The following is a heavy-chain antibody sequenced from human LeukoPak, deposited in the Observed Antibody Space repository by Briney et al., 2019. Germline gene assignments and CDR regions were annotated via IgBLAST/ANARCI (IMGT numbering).Heavy chain of an antibody. CDR3: ARHGYPYWFDP. CDR1: GGSISSSSYY. J-gene: IGHJ5*02. D-gene: IGHD6-13*01. CDR2: IYYSGST. Sequence: SETLSLTCTVSGGSISSSSYYWGWIRQPPGKGLEWIGSIYYSGSTYYNPSLKSRVTISVDTSKNQFSLKLSSVTAADTAVYYCARHGYPYWFDPWGQGTLVIVSS. V-gene: IGHV4-39*01.